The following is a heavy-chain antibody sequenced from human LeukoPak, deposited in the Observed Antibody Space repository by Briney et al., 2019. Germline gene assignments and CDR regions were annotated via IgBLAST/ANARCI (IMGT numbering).Heavy chain of an antibody. CDR3: ARAPRMAYSSSWFDY. V-gene: IGHV4-59*01. D-gene: IGHD6-13*01. J-gene: IGHJ4*02. CDR2: IFYSGIT. CDR1: GGSISNYY. Sequence: SETLSLTCNVSGGSISNYYWSWIRQPPGKGLEWIGHIFYSGITNYNPSLKSRVTISADTSKNQFSLKLTSVTAADTAVYYCARAPRMAYSSSWFDYWGQGTLVTVSS.